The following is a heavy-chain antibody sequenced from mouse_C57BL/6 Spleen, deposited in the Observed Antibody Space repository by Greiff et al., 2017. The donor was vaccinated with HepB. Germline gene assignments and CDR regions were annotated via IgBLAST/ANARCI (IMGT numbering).Heavy chain of an antibody. D-gene: IGHD2-4*01. Sequence: VQLQQSGAELVKPGASVKMSCKASGYTFTSYWITWVKQRPGQGLEWIGDIYPGSGSTNYNEKFKSKATLTVDTSSSTAYMQLSSLTSEDSAVYYCARDYYDYDKGFAYWGQGTLVTVSA. J-gene: IGHJ3*01. CDR3: ARDYYDYDKGFAY. V-gene: IGHV1-55*01. CDR1: GYTFTSYW. CDR2: IYPGSGST.